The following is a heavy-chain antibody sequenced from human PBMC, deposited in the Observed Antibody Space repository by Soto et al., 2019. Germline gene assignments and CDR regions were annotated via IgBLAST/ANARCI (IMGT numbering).Heavy chain of an antibody. Sequence: QVQLVQSGAEVKKPGASVKVSCKASGYTFTGYYMHWVRQAPGQGLEWMGWINPNSGGTNYAQKCQGWVTMTTDTSISTAYMELSRLRSDDTAVYYCARGASGEDSSWFDPWGQGTLVTVSS. CDR3: ARGASGEDSSWFDP. CDR1: GYTFTGYY. V-gene: IGHV1-2*04. J-gene: IGHJ5*02. CDR2: INPNSGGT. D-gene: IGHD1-26*01.